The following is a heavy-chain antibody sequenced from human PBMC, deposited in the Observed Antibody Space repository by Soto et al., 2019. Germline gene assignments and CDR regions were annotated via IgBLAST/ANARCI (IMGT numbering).Heavy chain of an antibody. CDR1: GYTFTSYG. CDR2: INPYNGNT. V-gene: IGHV1-18*01. CDR3: ARDWFGIDY. D-gene: IGHD3-16*01. J-gene: IGHJ4*02. Sequence: QVQLVQSGAEVKKPGASVKVSCKASGYTFTSYGISWVRQAPGQGLEWMGWINPYNGNTNYAQKRQGRVTMTTDTSTNADYMELRRLRSDDTAVYYCARDWFGIDYWGQGTLVTVAS.